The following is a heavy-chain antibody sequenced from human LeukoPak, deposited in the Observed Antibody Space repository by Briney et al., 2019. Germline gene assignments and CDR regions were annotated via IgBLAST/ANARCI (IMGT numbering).Heavy chain of an antibody. V-gene: IGHV3-48*03. CDR3: ARNFDS. CDR1: GFTFSSCE. CDR2: ISSTGSTT. J-gene: IGHJ4*02. Sequence: GGSLRLSCAASGFTFSSCEMNWVRQAPGKGLEWVSYISSTGSTTYYADSVKGRFTISRDNAKTSLYMQMNSLRAEDTAVYYCARNFDSWGQGILVTVSS.